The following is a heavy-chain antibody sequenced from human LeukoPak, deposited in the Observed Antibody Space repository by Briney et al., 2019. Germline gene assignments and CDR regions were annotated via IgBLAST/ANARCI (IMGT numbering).Heavy chain of an antibody. CDR1: GCTFSSYD. CDR3: ARGGHGGGNDYGDFVY. V-gene: IGHV1-8*01. J-gene: IGHJ4*02. Sequence: ASVKVSCKASGCTFSSYDINWVRQATGQGLEWMGWMNPNSGNTGYAQKFQGRVTMTRNTSISTAYMELSSLRSEDTAVYYCARGGHGGGNDYGDFVYWGQGTLVTVSS. D-gene: IGHD4-17*01. CDR2: MNPNSGNT.